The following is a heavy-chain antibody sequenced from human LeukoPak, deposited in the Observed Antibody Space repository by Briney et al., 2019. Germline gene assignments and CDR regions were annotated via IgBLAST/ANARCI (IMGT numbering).Heavy chain of an antibody. V-gene: IGHV1-69*04. D-gene: IGHD6-6*01. CDR1: GGTFSSYA. Sequence: GASVKVSCKASGGTFSSYAISWVRQAPGQGLEWMGRIIPILGIANYAQKFQGRVTITADKSTSTAYMELSSLRSEDTAVYYCARVETPPRLQASYSYYGMDVWGQGTTVTVSS. CDR2: IIPILGIA. J-gene: IGHJ6*02. CDR3: ARVETPPRLQASYSYYGMDV.